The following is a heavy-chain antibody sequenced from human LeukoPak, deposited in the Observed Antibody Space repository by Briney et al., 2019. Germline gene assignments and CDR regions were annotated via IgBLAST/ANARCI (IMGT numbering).Heavy chain of an antibody. CDR1: GFTFSSYG. J-gene: IGHJ4*02. CDR3: AKDWHYYDSSGYFFPDY. D-gene: IGHD3-22*01. V-gene: IGHV3-30*02. CDR2: IRYDGSNK. Sequence: GGSLRLSCAASGFTFSSYGMHWVRQAPGKGLEWVAFIRYDGSNKYYADSVKGRFTISRDNSKNTLYLQMNSLRAEDTAVYYCAKDWHYYDSSGYFFPDYWGQGTLVTVSS.